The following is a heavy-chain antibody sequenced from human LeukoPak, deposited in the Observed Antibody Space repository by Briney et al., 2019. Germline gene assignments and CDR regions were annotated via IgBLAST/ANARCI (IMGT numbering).Heavy chain of an antibody. J-gene: IGHJ4*02. D-gene: IGHD2/OR15-2a*01. CDR2: MSYDGSNK. CDR1: GFTFSSYG. Sequence: GGSLRLSCAASGFTFSSYGMHWVRQAPGKGLEWVAVMSYDGSNKYYADSVKGRFTISRDNSKNTLYLQMNSLRAEHTSVYYCAKQHWNIGLPDYIDYRGQGTLVTVSS. CDR3: AKQHWNIGLPDYIDY. V-gene: IGHV3-30*18.